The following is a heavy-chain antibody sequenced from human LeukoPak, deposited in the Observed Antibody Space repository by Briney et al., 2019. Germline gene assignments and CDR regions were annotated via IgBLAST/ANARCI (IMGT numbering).Heavy chain of an antibody. D-gene: IGHD7-27*01. J-gene: IGHJ4*02. CDR2: MNPNSGNT. Sequence: VASVKVSCKASGYTFTSYDINWVRQATGQGLEWMGWMNPNSGNTGYAQKFQGRVTMTRNTSISTAYMELTTLRSDDTAVYYCATTGVRSPNKMDHWGQGTLVTVSS. CDR1: GYTFTSYD. CDR3: ATTGVRSPNKMDH. V-gene: IGHV1-8*01.